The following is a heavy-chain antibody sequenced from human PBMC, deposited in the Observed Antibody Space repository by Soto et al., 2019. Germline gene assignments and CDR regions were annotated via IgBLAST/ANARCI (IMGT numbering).Heavy chain of an antibody. V-gene: IGHV4-31*03. CDR2: IYYSGST. J-gene: IGHJ4*02. CDR3: AREGGRGGSGSYLYNWNDGLNRYFDY. D-gene: IGHD3-10*01. Sequence: QVQLQESGPGLVKPSQTLSLTCTVSGGSISSGGYYWSWIRQHPGKGLEWIGYIYYSGSTYYNPSLKSRVTIAVDTSKNQFSLKLSSVTAADTAVYYCAREGGRGGSGSYLYNWNDGLNRYFDYWGQGTLVTVSS. CDR1: GGSISSGGYY.